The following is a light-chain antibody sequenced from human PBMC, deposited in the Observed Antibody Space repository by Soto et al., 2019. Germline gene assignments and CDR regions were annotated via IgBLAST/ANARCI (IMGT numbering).Light chain of an antibody. Sequence: EIVLTQSPGTLSLSPGERATLSCRASQSVSSNYLAWYQQKPGQAPRLLIYGASSRATGIPDRFSGSGSGTDFTLTISRLEPEDFAVFFCQHYDSSLPTLGQGTKVEIK. CDR1: QSVSSNY. CDR2: GAS. CDR3: QHYDSSLPT. J-gene: IGKJ1*01. V-gene: IGKV3-20*01.